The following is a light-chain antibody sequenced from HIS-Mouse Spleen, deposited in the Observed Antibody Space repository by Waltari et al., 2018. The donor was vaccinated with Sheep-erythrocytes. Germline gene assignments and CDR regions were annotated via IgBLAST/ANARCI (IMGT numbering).Light chain of an antibody. CDR3: QAWDSSTVV. V-gene: IGLV3-1*01. CDR2: QDS. Sequence: SYELTQPPSVSVSPGQTASITCSGDKLGDKYACWYHQKPGQSPVLVIYQDSKRPSGIPERLSGSNAGTTATLTISGTQAMDEADYYCQAWDSSTVVFGGGTKLTVL. CDR1: KLGDKY. J-gene: IGLJ2*01.